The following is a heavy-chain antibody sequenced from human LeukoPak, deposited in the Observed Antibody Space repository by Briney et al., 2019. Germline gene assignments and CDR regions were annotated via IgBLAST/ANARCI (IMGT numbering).Heavy chain of an antibody. V-gene: IGHV3-9*01. CDR2: ISWNSGSI. Sequence: GGSLRLSCAASGFTFDDYAMHWVRQAPGKGLEWVSGISWNSGSIGYADSVKGRFTISRDNAKNSLYLQMNSLRAEDTALYYCAKDEGYYDILTGYYTYWYFDLWGRGTLVTVSS. J-gene: IGHJ2*01. CDR1: GFTFDDYA. D-gene: IGHD3-9*01. CDR3: AKDEGYYDILTGYYTYWYFDL.